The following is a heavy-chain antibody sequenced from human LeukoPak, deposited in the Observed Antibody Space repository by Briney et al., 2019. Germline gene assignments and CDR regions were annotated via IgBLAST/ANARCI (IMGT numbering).Heavy chain of an antibody. V-gene: IGHV3-21*01. CDR3: ARDLLGTVTTFHAFDI. CDR2: ISSSSSYI. Sequence: GGSLRLSCAASGFTFSSYSMNWVRQAPGKRLEWVSSISSSSSYIYYADSVKGRFTISRDNAKNSLYLQMNSLRAEGTAVYHCARDLLGTVTTFHAFDIWGQGTMVTVSS. D-gene: IGHD4-17*01. CDR1: GFTFSSYS. J-gene: IGHJ3*02.